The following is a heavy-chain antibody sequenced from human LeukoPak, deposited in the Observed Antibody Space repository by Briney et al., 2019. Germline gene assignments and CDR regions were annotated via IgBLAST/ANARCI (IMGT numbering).Heavy chain of an antibody. CDR2: ISTNGSRT. D-gene: IGHD5-12*01. CDR3: ARDSFYTGYDRGFGY. CDR1: GFTLSNFA. Sequence: GGSLRLSCAASGFTLSNFAMHWVRQSPDKGLQYVSAISTNGSRTFYADSVKGRFIISRDNSKNTLYLQMGSLRGEDTAVYYCARDSFYTGYDRGFGYWGQGTLVTVSS. J-gene: IGHJ4*02. V-gene: IGHV3-64*02.